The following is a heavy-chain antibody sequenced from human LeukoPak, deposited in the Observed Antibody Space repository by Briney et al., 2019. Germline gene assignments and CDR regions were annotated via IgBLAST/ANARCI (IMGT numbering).Heavy chain of an antibody. V-gene: IGHV3-53*01. CDR2: IYSIGST. J-gene: IGHJ3*02. D-gene: IGHD7-27*01. CDR3: ARDRVYLGREDAFDT. Sequence: GGSLRLSCAAPGFNVSSSFMSWVRQAPGKGLEWVSVIYSIGSTFYADSVKGRFTISRDNSKNMLYLHMNSLRAEDTAVYYCARDRVYLGREDAFDTWGQGAMVTVSS. CDR1: GFNVSSSF.